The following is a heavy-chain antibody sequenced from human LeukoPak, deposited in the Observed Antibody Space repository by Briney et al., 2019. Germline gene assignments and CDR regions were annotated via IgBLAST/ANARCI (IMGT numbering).Heavy chain of an antibody. CDR3: ARNRGWQQFDY. D-gene: IGHD1/OR15-1a*01. V-gene: IGHV3-30*03. CDR1: EFTFSSYG. J-gene: IGHJ4*02. CDR2: ISYDGSNK. Sequence: GGSLRLSCAASEFTFSSYGMHWVRQAPGKGLEWVAFISYDGSNKYYADSVKGRFTISRDNSKNTLYLQMNNLRAEDTAVYYCARNRGWQQFDYWGQGTLVTVSS.